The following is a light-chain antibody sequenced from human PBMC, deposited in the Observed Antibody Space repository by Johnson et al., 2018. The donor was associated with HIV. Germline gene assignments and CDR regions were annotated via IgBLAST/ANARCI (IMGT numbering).Light chain of an antibody. CDR1: SSNIGNNY. J-gene: IGLJ1*01. CDR2: ENT. Sequence: QSVLTQPPSVSAAPGQKVTISCSGSSSNIGNNYVSWYQQLPGTAPKLLIYENTKRPSGIPDRFYGSKSGTSATLGITGLQTGDEADYYCGTWDTSLSAYVFGTGTKVTVL. V-gene: IGLV1-51*02. CDR3: GTWDTSLSAYV.